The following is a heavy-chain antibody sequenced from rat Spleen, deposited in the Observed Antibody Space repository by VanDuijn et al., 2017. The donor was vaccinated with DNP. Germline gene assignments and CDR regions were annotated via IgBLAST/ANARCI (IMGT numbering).Heavy chain of an antibody. Sequence: EVQLVKSGGGLVQPGRSLKLSCEASGFTFSNHGMAWVRQAPTKGLEWVASINTGGTNTYYRDSVKGRFTISRDNAKNTQYLQMDSLRSEDTATYYCARHEDYSSYIYGFPYWGQGTLVTVFS. D-gene: IGHD1-2*01. J-gene: IGHJ3*01. V-gene: IGHV5S13*01. CDR1: GFTFSNHG. CDR2: INTGGTNT. CDR3: ARHEDYSSYIYGFPY.